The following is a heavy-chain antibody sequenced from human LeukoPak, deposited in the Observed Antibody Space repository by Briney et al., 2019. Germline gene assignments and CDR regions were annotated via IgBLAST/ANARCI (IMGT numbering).Heavy chain of an antibody. CDR1: GGTFISYA. CDR2: IIPIFGTA. J-gene: IGHJ4*02. CDR3: ARDCSSTSCYSYFDY. D-gene: IGHD2-2*01. Sequence: ASVKVSCKASGGTFISYAISWVRQAPGQGLEWMGGIIPIFGTANYAQKFQGRVTITADESTSTAYMELSSLRSEDTAVYYCARDCSSTSCYSYFDYWGQGTLVTVSS. V-gene: IGHV1-69*13.